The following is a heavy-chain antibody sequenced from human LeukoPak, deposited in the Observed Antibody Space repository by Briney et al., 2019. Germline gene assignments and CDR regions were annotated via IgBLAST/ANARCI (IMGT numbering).Heavy chain of an antibody. V-gene: IGHV3-33*03. CDR3: AKDMAERRYYDNSGFDY. CDR1: GFTFSSYG. Sequence: PGGSLRLSCAASGFTFSSYGMHWVRQAPGKGLEWVAVIWYDGSNKYYADSVKGRFTISRDNSKNTLHLQMNSLRAEDTAVYYCAKDMAERRYYDNSGFDYWGQGTLVTVSS. J-gene: IGHJ4*02. D-gene: IGHD3-22*01. CDR2: IWYDGSNK.